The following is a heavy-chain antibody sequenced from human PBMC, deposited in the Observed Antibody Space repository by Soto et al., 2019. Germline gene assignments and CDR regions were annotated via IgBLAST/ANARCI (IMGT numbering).Heavy chain of an antibody. Sequence: EVHLVESGGGLVQPGGSLRLSCAASGFTVSSKYMSWVRQAPGKGLEWVSLIQSGGPTYYADSVKGRFTISRDTSENRLHLQMESLRAEDTAVYYCARDDVLCDGGRCYGVPVDVWGKGTTVTVSS. V-gene: IGHV3-66*01. J-gene: IGHJ6*04. CDR2: IQSGGPT. CDR1: GFTVSSKY. D-gene: IGHD2-15*01. CDR3: ARDDVLCDGGRCYGVPVDV.